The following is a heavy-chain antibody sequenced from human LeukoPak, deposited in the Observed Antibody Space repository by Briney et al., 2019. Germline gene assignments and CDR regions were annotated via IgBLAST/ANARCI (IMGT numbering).Heavy chain of an antibody. V-gene: IGHV1-8*03. D-gene: IGHD3-3*01. J-gene: IGHJ3*02. CDR1: GYTFTSYD. CDR2: MNPNSGNT. CDR3: ARGLTYYDFWSGHDAFDI. Sequence: GASVKVSCKASGYTFTSYDINWVRQATGQGLEWMGWMNPNSGNTGYAQKFQGRDTITRNTSISTAYMELSSLRSEDTAVYYCARGLTYYDFWSGHDAFDIWGQGTMVTVSS.